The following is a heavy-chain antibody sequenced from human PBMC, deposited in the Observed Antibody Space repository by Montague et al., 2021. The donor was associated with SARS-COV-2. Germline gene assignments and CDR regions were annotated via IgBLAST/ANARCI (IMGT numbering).Heavy chain of an antibody. CDR1: GFPVSSTY. CDR3: ARESSQFFGSGPLDY. CDR2: ISSSSVT. D-gene: IGHD3-10*01. V-gene: IGHV3-66*01. J-gene: IGHJ4*02. Sequence: SLRLSCAASGFPVSSTYMNLLRQVPAKGLEWVSSISSSSVTYSAHSLKGRFTISRDNSMNTVYLQMNSLRAEDTAVYFCARESSQFFGSGPLDYWSQGSLSPSPQ.